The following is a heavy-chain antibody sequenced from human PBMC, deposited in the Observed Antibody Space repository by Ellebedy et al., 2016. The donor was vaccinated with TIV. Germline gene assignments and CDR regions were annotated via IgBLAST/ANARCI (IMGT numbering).Heavy chain of an antibody. V-gene: IGHV3-23*01. CDR1: GFMFSTYE. D-gene: IGHD3-22*01. CDR3: AKGTKTYYYDTSPSE. CDR2: LSGSGGTT. Sequence: GGSLRLSCAASGFMFSTYEMNWVRQAPGKGLEWVSSLSGSGGTTYYADSVKGRFTVSRDNSKHTFFLHVNSLRVEDTATYFCAKGTKTYYYDTSPSEWGHGTRVTVSS. J-gene: IGHJ4*01.